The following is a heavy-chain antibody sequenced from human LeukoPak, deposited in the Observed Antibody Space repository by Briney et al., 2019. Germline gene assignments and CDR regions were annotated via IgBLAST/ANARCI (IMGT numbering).Heavy chain of an antibody. CDR2: ITSDETTR. V-gene: IGHV3-74*01. D-gene: IGHD3-10*01. J-gene: IGHJ4*02. CDR1: GFTFRNYW. Sequence: GGSLRLSCAASGFTFRNYWMQWVRQAPGKGLVWVSHITSDETTRTYADSVKGRFTISRDNAKNTLYLQMNSLRAEDTAVYYCVRDNYGVDYWGQGTLVTVSS. CDR3: VRDNYGVDY.